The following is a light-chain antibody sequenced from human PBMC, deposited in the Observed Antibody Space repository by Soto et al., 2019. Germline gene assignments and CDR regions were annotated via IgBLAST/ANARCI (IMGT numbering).Light chain of an antibody. CDR3: QQRDNWPIT. Sequence: EIVLTQSPATLSLSPGERATLSCRASQSISSYLTWYQQKPGQAPRLLIFDASKRSTGIPARFSGSGSGTDFTLPISSLEPEDFAVYYCQQRDNWPITFGQGTRLDIK. J-gene: IGKJ5*01. CDR1: QSISSY. V-gene: IGKV3-11*01. CDR2: DAS.